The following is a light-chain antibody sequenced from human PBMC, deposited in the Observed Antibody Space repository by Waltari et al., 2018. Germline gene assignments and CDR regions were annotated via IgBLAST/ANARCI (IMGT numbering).Light chain of an antibody. V-gene: IGKV1-39*01. CDR1: QVIDKY. J-gene: IGKJ5*01. Sequence: DIQMTQSPPSLSASVGDRVTITCRASQVIDKYLNWYQHKPGKAPRLLIYAASSLLSGVPSRFSGSVSGTDFTLTINSLQPEDFATYYGQQSYTTPQGTFGQGTRLDIK. CDR2: AAS. CDR3: QQSYTTPQGT.